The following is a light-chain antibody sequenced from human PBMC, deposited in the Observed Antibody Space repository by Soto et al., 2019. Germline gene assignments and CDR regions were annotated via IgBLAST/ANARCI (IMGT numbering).Light chain of an antibody. CDR3: SSNAGSNNVV. CDR2: EVS. V-gene: IGLV2-8*01. CDR1: SSDVGDYNY. J-gene: IGLJ2*01. Sequence: QSVLTQPPSASGTPGQSVTIPCTGTSSDVGDYNYVSWYQQHPGKAPKLVIHEVSRRPSGVPDRFSGSKSGNTASLTVSGLQAEDEADYYCSSNAGSNNVVFGGGTKLTVL.